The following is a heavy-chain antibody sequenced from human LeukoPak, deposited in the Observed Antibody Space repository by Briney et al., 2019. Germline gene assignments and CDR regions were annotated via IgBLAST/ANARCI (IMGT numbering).Heavy chain of an antibody. D-gene: IGHD3/OR15-3a*01. V-gene: IGHV3-15*01. CDR1: GFTFKSDW. CDR3: ATGTGRSDFDY. Sequence: PGGSLRLSCAASGFTFKSDWMSWVRQAPGKGLEWVGRIKSKTEGGTRDFAAPVKGRFIISRDDSKNILYLQMSNLKTEDTAVYYCATGTGRSDFDYWGQGTLVTVSS. CDR2: IKSKTEGGTR. J-gene: IGHJ4*02.